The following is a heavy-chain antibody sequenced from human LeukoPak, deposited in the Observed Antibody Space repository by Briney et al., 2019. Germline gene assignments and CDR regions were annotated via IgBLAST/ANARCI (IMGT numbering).Heavy chain of an antibody. CDR2: IGSSSSYI. Sequence: GGSLRLSCAASGFTFSSYSMNWVRQAPGKGLEWVSSIGSSSSYIYYADSVKGRFTISRDNAKNSLYLQMNSLRAEDTAVYYCARVYCSGGSCYGSDYFDYWGQGTLVTVSS. CDR1: GFTFSSYS. V-gene: IGHV3-21*01. J-gene: IGHJ4*02. D-gene: IGHD2-15*01. CDR3: ARVYCSGGSCYGSDYFDY.